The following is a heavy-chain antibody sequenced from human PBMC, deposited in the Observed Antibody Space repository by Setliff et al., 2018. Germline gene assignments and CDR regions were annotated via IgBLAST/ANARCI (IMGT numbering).Heavy chain of an antibody. CDR2: ITPIFETA. J-gene: IGHJ6*02. CDR3: ARDSVTLGQLERRGGWHYYGMDV. D-gene: IGHD1-1*01. Sequence: GASVKVSCKASGYTFTYFGVSWLRLAPGQGLEWMGWITPIFETAHYAEKFRDRVTITADKSTTTVHMELSSLTSEDTAVYFCARDSVTLGQLERRGGWHYYGMDVWGQGTTVTVSS. V-gene: IGHV1-69*06. CDR1: GYTFTYFG.